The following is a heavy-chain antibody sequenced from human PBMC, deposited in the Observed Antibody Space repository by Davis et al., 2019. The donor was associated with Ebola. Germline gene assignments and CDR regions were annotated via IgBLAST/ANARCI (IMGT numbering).Heavy chain of an antibody. CDR2: IIHNRGGS. CDR1: GYTFTDYH. V-gene: IGHV1-2*02. Sequence: ASVKVSCKASGYTFTDYHLHWVRQAPGQGLEWMGWIIHNRGGSNLAEKFQGRVTMTRDTSITTAYMDLKRLTSDDTATYYCARALDAEMSSITGLQFWGQGALVTVS. CDR3: ARALDAEMSSITGLQF. D-gene: IGHD5-24*01. J-gene: IGHJ4*02.